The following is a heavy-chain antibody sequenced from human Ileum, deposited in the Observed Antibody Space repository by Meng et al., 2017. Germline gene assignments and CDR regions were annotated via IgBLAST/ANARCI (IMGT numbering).Heavy chain of an antibody. Sequence: QVQLQDSGPGLVKPSGTLSLTCAVSGGSMSSSLWWSWVRQPPEKGLEWIGEIHHSGTTNYSPSLKSRLTISVDKSKNQFSLKLQSVTAADTAVYFCARGVVSGSHYNTYWGQGILVTVSS. CDR1: GGSMSSSLW. CDR3: ARGVVSGSHYNTY. D-gene: IGHD3-10*01. J-gene: IGHJ4*02. CDR2: IHHSGTT. V-gene: IGHV4-4*02.